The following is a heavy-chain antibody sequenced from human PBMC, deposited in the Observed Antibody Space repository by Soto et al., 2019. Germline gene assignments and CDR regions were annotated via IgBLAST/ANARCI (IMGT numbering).Heavy chain of an antibody. V-gene: IGHV5-51*01. CDR1: GYSFSTHW. D-gene: IGHD3-16*01. CDR3: ARSQFDYVWGTSGYFDS. J-gene: IGHJ4*02. Sequence: GGSLTLSCNGSGYSFSTHWVCWVRQRPGKGLEWMGIIYPGDSDARYSPSFKGQVTISVDESTTTAFLQWSSLKASDTAMYFCARSQFDYVWGTSGYFDSWGQGTLVTVSS. CDR2: IYPGDSDA.